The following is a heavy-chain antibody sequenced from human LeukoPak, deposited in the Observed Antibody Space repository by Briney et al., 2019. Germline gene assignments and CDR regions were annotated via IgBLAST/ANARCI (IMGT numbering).Heavy chain of an antibody. CDR3: ARTQYSSTWYFDY. CDR2: IWYDGSYK. D-gene: IGHD6-13*01. V-gene: IGHV3-33*01. J-gene: IGHJ4*02. CDR1: GFTFSSCG. Sequence: GGSLRLSCAASGFTFSSCGMHWVRQGPGKGLEWVAVIWYDGSYKYSADSVKGRFTISRDNSKNTLYLQMNSLRAEDTAVYYCARTQYSSTWYFDYWGQGTLVSVSS.